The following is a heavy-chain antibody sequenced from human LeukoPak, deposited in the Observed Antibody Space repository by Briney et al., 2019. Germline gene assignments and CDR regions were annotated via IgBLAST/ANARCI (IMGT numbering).Heavy chain of an antibody. CDR3: ASDYDFDY. V-gene: IGHV3-30*03. J-gene: IGHJ4*02. CDR2: ISYDGSNE. CDR1: GFRFSSYG. D-gene: IGHD3-22*01. Sequence: GGSLRLSCAASGFRFSSYGMHWVRQAPGKGLEWVAVISYDGSNEYYADSVKGRFTISRDNSKKTLYLQMNSLRGEDTAVYYCASDYDFDYWGQGTLVTVSS.